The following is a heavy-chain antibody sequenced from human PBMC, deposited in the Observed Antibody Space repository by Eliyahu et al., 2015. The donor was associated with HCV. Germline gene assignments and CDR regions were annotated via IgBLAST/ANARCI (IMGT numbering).Heavy chain of an antibody. D-gene: IGHD3-10*01. CDR2: INHSGST. J-gene: IGHJ4*02. Sequence: QVQLQQWGAGLLKPSETLSLTCAVYGGSFSGYYWSWIRQPPGKGLEWIGEINHSGSTNYNPSLKSRVTISVDTPKNQFSLKLSSVTAADTAVYYCARGRYYGSGSYSIWGQGTLVTVSS. V-gene: IGHV4-34*01. CDR3: ARGRYYGSGSYSI. CDR1: GGSFSGYY.